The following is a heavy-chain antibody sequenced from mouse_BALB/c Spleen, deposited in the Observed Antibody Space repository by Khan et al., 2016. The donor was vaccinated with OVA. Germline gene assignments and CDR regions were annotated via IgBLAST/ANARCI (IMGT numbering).Heavy chain of an antibody. CDR2: IDTHLGAP. J-gene: IGHJ4*01. CDR1: GYTFTTAG. V-gene: IGHV9-4*02. CDR3: AEGGATYYRNDGGAMEY. Sequence: QIQLVQSGPELKKPGETVRISCKASGYTFTTAGMQWVQKMPGKGLKWIGWIDTHLGAPKYAEDFKGRFAFSLETSASTAYLQITNLKNEDTATYFCAEGGATYYRNDGGAMEYWGQGTSVTVSS. D-gene: IGHD2-14*01.